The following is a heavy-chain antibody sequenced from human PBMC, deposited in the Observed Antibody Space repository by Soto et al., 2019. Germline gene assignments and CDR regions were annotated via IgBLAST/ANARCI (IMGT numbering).Heavy chain of an antibody. Sequence: GASVKVSCKASGYTFTSYGISWVRQAPGQGLEWMGWISAYNGNTNYAQKLQGRVTMTTDTSTSTAYMELRSLRSDDTAVYYCARDKRKVVITSFDCWGQGTLVTVSS. V-gene: IGHV1-18*01. CDR1: GYTFTSYG. CDR2: ISAYNGNT. J-gene: IGHJ4*02. D-gene: IGHD3-22*01. CDR3: ARDKRKVVITSFDC.